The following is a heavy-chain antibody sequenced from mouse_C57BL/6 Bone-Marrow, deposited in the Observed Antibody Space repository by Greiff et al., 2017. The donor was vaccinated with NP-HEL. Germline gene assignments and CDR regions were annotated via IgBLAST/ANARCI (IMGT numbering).Heavy chain of an antibody. Sequence: EVKLQESGGGLVQPGGSLSLSCAASGFTFTDYDMSWVRQPPGKALEWLVFIRNKADGYTTEYSVSVKGRFTISRDNSQSILYLQMKALRAEGSATYYCARSIYYDYADDPFYAMDYGGHGTAVTVSS. J-gene: IGHJ4*01. CDR2: IRNKADGYTT. CDR3: ARSIYYDYADDPFYAMDY. CDR1: GFTFTDYD. D-gene: IGHD2-4*01. V-gene: IGHV7-3*01.